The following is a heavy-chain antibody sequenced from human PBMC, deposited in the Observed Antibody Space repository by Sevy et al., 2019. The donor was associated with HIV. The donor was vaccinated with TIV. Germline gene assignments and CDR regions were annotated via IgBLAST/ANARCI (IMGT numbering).Heavy chain of an antibody. V-gene: IGHV1-8*01. CDR2: MNPNSGNT. D-gene: IGHD4-4*01. CDR3: ARAGGTMTTVTTFRSSYYYYMDV. CDR1: GYTFTSYD. J-gene: IGHJ6*03. Sequence: ASVKVSCKASGYTFTSYDINWVRQATGQGLEWMGWMNPNSGNTGYAQKFQGRVTMTRNTSISTAYMELSSLRSEDTAVYYCARAGGTMTTVTTFRSSYYYYMDVWGKGTTVTVSS.